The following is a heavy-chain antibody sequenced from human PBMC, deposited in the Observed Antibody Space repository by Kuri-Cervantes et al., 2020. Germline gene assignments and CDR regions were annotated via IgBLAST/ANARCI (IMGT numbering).Heavy chain of an antibody. CDR2: ISSSGSTI. CDR3: ARGSGWLPDY. V-gene: IGHV3-11*01. J-gene: IGHJ4*02. Sequence: GESLKISCAASGFTFSDYYMSWIRQAPGKGLEWVSYISSSGSTIYYADSVKGRFTISRDNAKNSLFLQMNSLRAEDTAVFYCARGSGWLPDYWGQGTRVTVSS. D-gene: IGHD6-19*01. CDR1: GFTFSDYY.